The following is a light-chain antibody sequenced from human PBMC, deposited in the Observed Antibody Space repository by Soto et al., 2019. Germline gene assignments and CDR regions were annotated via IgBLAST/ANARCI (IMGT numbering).Light chain of an antibody. CDR1: SSDVGGYNY. Sequence: QSVLTQPASVSGSPGQSITISCTGXSSDVGGYNYVSWYQQHPGKAPKLMIYDVSNRPSGVSNRFSGSKSGNTASLTISGLQAEDEADYYCSSYTSRSTQVFGTGTKVTVL. CDR2: DVS. V-gene: IGLV2-14*01. CDR3: SSYTSRSTQV. J-gene: IGLJ1*01.